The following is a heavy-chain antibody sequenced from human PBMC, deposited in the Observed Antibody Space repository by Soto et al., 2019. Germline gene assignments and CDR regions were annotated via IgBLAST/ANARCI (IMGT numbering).Heavy chain of an antibody. J-gene: IGHJ5*02. CDR1: GGSISSYY. V-gene: IGHV4-4*07. Sequence: SETLSLTCTVSGGSISSYYWSWIRQPAGKGLEWIGRIYYSGNTNYNPSLKSRVIISVDTSKNLFSLKLTSVTAADTAVYYCARIPVDTSMIYWLDPWGQGTLVTVSS. D-gene: IGHD5-18*01. CDR2: IYYSGNT. CDR3: ARIPVDTSMIYWLDP.